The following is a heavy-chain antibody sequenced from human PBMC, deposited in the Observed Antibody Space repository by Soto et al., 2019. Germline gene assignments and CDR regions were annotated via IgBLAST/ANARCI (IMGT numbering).Heavy chain of an antibody. D-gene: IGHD3-3*01. Sequence: GGSLRLSCAASGFTFDDYAMHWVRHAPGKGLEWVSGISWNSGSIGYADSVKGRFTISRDNAKNSLYLQMNSLRAEDTALYYCAYLYDFWSGSTARDAFDIWGQGTMVTGSS. J-gene: IGHJ3*02. CDR3: AYLYDFWSGSTARDAFDI. V-gene: IGHV3-9*01. CDR1: GFTFDDYA. CDR2: ISWNSGSI.